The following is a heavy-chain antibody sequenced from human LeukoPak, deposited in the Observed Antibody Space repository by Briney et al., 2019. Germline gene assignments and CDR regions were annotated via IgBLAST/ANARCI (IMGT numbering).Heavy chain of an antibody. CDR1: GFTFSSYS. CDR3: ARTVGIIAVAGTCDY. D-gene: IGHD6-19*01. Sequence: GGSLRLYCAASGFTFSSYSMNWVRQAPGKGLEWVSSISSSSSYIYYADSVRGRFTISRDNAKNSLYLQMNSLRAEDTAVYYCARTVGIIAVAGTCDYWGQGTLVTVSS. J-gene: IGHJ4*02. V-gene: IGHV3-21*01. CDR2: ISSSSSYI.